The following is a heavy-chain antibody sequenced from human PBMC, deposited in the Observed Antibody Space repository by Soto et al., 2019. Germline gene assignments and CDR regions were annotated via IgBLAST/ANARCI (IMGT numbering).Heavy chain of an antibody. D-gene: IGHD3-3*01. CDR3: AKDGGTYYDFWSGYSYYYYMDV. J-gene: IGHJ6*03. Sequence: PGGSLRLSCAASGFTFSSYAISWVRQAPGKGLEWVSAISGSGGSTYYADSVKGRFTISRDNSKNTLYLQMNSLRAEDTAVYYCAKDGGTYYDFWSGYSYYYYMDVWGKGTTVTVSS. CDR1: GFTFSSYA. CDR2: ISGSGGST. V-gene: IGHV3-23*01.